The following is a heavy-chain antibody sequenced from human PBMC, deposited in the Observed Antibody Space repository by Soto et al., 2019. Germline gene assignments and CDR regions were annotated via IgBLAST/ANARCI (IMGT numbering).Heavy chain of an antibody. Sequence: QVHLQESGPGLVKPSQTLSLTCTVSGGSISSGGYYWSWIRQHPGKGLEWIGYIYYSGSTYYHPSLKSRVTLSVDTSKNQFSLKLSSVTAADTAVYYCARSGYSYGPNPLLYWGQGTLVTVSS. V-gene: IGHV4-31*03. J-gene: IGHJ4*02. CDR2: IYYSGST. CDR3: ARSGYSYGPNPLLY. D-gene: IGHD5-18*01. CDR1: GGSISSGGYY.